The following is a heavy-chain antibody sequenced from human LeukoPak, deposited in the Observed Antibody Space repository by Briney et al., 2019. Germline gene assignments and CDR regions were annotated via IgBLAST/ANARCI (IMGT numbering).Heavy chain of an antibody. V-gene: IGHV3-7*01. J-gene: IGHJ5*02. CDR3: ARERRSSSRFDP. CDR1: GFTFSSYW. Sequence: PGGSLRLSCAASGFTFSSYWMSWVRQAPGKGLEWVANIKQDGSEKYYVDSVKGRFTISRDNSKNTLYLQMNSLRAEDTAVYYCARERRSSSRFDPWGQGTLVTVSS. CDR2: IKQDGSEK. D-gene: IGHD6-13*01.